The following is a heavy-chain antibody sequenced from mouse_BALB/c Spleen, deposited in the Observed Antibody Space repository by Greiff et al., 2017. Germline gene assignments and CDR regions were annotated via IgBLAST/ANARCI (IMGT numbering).Heavy chain of an antibody. D-gene: IGHD1-1*01. V-gene: IGHV3-8*02. J-gene: IGHJ1*01. Sequence: EVQLVESGPSLVKPSQTLSLTCSVTGDSITSGYWNWIRKFPGNKLEYMGYISYSGSTYYNPSLKSRISITRDTSKNQYYLQLNSVTTEDTATYYCARYFYYGSSYGGYFDVWGAGTTVTVSS. CDR2: ISYSGST. CDR3: ARYFYYGSSYGGYFDV. CDR1: GDSITSGY.